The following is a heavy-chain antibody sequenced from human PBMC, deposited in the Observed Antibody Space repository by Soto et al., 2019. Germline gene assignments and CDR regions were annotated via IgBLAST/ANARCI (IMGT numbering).Heavy chain of an antibody. CDR1: GGSVSSGGYY. V-gene: IGHV4-61*08. CDR3: ARGGEDYSNYIDY. CDR2: IYYSGST. J-gene: IGHJ4*02. Sequence: SETLSLTCTVSGGSVSSGGYYWSWIRQPPGKGLEWIGYIYYSGSTNYNPSLKSRVTISVDTSKNQFSLKLSSVTAADTAVYYCARGGEDYSNYIDYWGQGTLVTVSS. D-gene: IGHD4-4*01.